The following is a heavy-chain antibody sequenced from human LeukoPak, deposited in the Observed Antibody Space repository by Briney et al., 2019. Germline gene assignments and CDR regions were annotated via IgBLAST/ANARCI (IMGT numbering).Heavy chain of an antibody. V-gene: IGHV4-4*02. CDR3: AGLVGRYSSGLYYYYFDY. D-gene: IGHD3-22*01. J-gene: IGHJ4*02. CDR2: MYLSGTT. Sequence: SETLSLTCTVSGDSINSLDLWSWVRQPPGKGLEWIGEMYLSGTTHSNPSVKSRVTISIDKSKNQFFLNSSSVTAADTAVYYCAGLVGRYSSGLYYYYFDYWGQGTLVTVSS. CDR1: GDSINSLDL.